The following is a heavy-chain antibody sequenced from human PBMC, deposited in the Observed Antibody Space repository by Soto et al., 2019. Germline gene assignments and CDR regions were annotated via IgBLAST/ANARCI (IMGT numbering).Heavy chain of an antibody. V-gene: IGHV1-69*01. CDR3: AGVHSSGIFYCVDP. D-gene: IGHD3-3*02. CDR1: GGTFDSYV. J-gene: IGHJ5*02. Sequence: QVQLVQSGAEVKKPGSSVKVSCKASGGTFDSYVISWLRQAPGQGLEWMGGIMPIFGTPNYAQKVRVRVTMSADESTSTAYLELSSLTSDDTAVYFCAGVHSSGIFYCVDPWGQGTLVTVSS. CDR2: IMPIFGTP.